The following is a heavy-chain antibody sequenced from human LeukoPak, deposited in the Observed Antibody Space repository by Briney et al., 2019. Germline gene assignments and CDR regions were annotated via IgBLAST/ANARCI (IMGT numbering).Heavy chain of an antibody. CDR3: ARDSRYCSSTNCYHDY. CDR1: GFTFSSYG. Sequence: GGSLRLSCAASGFTFSSYGMHWVRQAPGKGLEWVAVIWYDGSNKYYADSVKGRFTISRDNSKNTLYLQMNSLRAEDTAVYYCARDSRYCSSTNCYHDYWGQGTLVTVSS. V-gene: IGHV3-33*01. J-gene: IGHJ4*02. CDR2: IWYDGSNK. D-gene: IGHD2-2*01.